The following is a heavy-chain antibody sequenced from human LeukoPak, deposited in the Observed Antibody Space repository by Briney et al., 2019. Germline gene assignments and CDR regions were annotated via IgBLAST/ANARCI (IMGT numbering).Heavy chain of an antibody. CDR1: GFTFSSYT. CDR2: ISSSSIYI. D-gene: IGHD3-10*01. J-gene: IGHJ4*02. CDR3: AGGANRLLWFGEATPFNFDY. Sequence: GGSLRLSCAASGFTFSSYTMNWVRQAPGKGLEWVSSISSSSIYIYYTDSLKGRFTISRDNSKNTLYLQMNSLRAEDTAVYYCAGGANRLLWFGEATPFNFDYWGQGTLVTVSS. V-gene: IGHV3-21*04.